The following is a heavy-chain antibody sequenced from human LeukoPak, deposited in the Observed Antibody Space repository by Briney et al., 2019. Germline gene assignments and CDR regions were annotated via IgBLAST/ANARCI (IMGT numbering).Heavy chain of an antibody. CDR3: ARGALHVVVPAATWFDP. Sequence: GWSLRLSCAASGFAFSTFERNWVRQAPGKGLQWLSYISSSGSTIYYADSVKGRFTTSRDNAKNSLYLQMNSLRAEDTAVYYCARGALHVVVPAATWFDPWGEGILVTVSS. J-gene: IGHJ5*02. CDR2: ISSSGSTI. CDR1: GFAFSTFE. V-gene: IGHV3-48*03. D-gene: IGHD2-2*01.